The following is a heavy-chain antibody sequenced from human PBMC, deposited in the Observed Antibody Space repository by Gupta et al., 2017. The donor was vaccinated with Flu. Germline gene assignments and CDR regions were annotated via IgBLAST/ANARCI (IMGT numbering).Heavy chain of an antibody. V-gene: IGHV1-69*06. Sequence: IFSSYAVSWVRQAPGQGLEWMGGIIPIFGTTNYAQRFQGRLTITADKSTTTAYMELSSLTSEDTAVYYCARNYYGSGSYWSDAFDIWGQGTTVTVSS. CDR2: IIPIFGTT. D-gene: IGHD3-10*01. J-gene: IGHJ3*02. CDR1: IFSSYA. CDR3: ARNYYGSGSYWSDAFDI.